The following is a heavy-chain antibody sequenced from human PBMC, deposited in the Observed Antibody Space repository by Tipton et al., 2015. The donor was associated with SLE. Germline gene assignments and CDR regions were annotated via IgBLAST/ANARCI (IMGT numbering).Heavy chain of an antibody. CDR1: GASISSRNYN. D-gene: IGHD6-6*01. CDR2: IYYSGST. J-gene: IGHJ3*02. V-gene: IGHV4-39*07. Sequence: GLVKPSETLSLKCNVSGASISSRNYNWGWIRQPPGKGLEWIGSIYYSGSTYYNPSLKSRVTISADTSKNQFSLRLSSVTAADTAVYYCANVDYSRSFGAFDIWGQGTMVTVSS. CDR3: ANVDYSRSFGAFDI.